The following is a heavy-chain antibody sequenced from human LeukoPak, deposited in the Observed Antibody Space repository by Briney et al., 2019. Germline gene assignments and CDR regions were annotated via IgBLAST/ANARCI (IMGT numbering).Heavy chain of an antibody. CDR1: GFTFSSYA. CDR3: ARETGGDNYYYYGMDV. J-gene: IGHJ6*04. Sequence: GRSLRLSCAASGFTFSSYAMHWVRQAPGKGLEWVAVISYDGSNKYYADSVKDRFTISRDNSKNTLYLQMNSLRAEDTAVYYCARETGGDNYYYYGMDVWGKGTTATVSS. V-gene: IGHV3-30*04. CDR2: ISYDGSNK. D-gene: IGHD1-26*01.